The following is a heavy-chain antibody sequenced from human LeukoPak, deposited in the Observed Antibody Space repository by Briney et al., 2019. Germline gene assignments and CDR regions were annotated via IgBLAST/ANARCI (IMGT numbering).Heavy chain of an antibody. CDR3: AAGPWELDF. J-gene: IGHJ4*02. CDR1: GVSVNTYY. D-gene: IGHD1-26*01. V-gene: IGHV4-4*09. CDR2: IYNGGNT. Sequence: SETLSLTCTVSGVSVNTYYASWIRQAPGKGLEFIGFIYNGGNTNYNPSLKSRATISVDTSNNQFSLRLTSVTAADTAMYYCAAGPWELDFWGQGTLVTVSS.